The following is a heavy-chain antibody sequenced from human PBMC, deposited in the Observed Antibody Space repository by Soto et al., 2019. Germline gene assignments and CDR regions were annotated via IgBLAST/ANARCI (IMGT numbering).Heavy chain of an antibody. D-gene: IGHD2-15*01. CDR1: GFTFSTYA. CDR3: AGKVASGY. Sequence: QVPLVESGGGVVQPERSLRLSCATSGFTFSTYAMHWVRQAPGKGLEWVAVISDDGSRKYYANSVKGRFTISRDDSRNTLYLQMNGLRVEDTAVYYCAGKVASGYWGQGTLVTVSS. V-gene: IGHV3-30*03. CDR2: ISDDGSRK. J-gene: IGHJ4*02.